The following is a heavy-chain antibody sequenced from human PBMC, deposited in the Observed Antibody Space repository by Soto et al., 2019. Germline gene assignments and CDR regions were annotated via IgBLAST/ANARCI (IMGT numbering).Heavy chain of an antibody. CDR3: ARAMSSGSYFDY. D-gene: IGHD1-26*01. Sequence: PGGSLRLSCAASGFTFSSYWMHWVRQVSGKGLVWVSRVYSDGSSTSYADSVKGRFTISRDNAKNTLYLQMNSLRAEDTAVYYCARAMSSGSYFDYWGQGTLVTVYS. J-gene: IGHJ4*02. CDR2: VYSDGSST. V-gene: IGHV3-74*01. CDR1: GFTFSSYW.